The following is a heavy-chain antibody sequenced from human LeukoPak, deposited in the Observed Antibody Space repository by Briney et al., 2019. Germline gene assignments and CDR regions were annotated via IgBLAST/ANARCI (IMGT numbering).Heavy chain of an antibody. CDR1: GFTFSNYW. Sequence: GGSLRLSCAASGFTFSNYWMHWVRQGPGKGLVWVSRINSDGSSTTYADSVKGRFTISRDNAKNTLYLQMNSLRTEDTAVYYRTRVRPGTYFDYWGQGTLVTVSS. CDR3: TRVRPGTYFDY. V-gene: IGHV3-74*01. J-gene: IGHJ4*02. CDR2: INSDGSST. D-gene: IGHD1-1*01.